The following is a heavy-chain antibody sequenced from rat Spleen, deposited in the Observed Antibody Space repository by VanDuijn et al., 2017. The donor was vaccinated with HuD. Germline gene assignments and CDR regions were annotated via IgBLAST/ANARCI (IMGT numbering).Heavy chain of an antibody. Sequence: EVHLVESGGGLVQPGRSLKLSCAASGFPFSDHYMAWVRQAPTKGLEWVASISYDGDNTYYRDSVKGRFTISRDYAAITLFLQMDSLRSEDTATYYCVRHLIGNSYYFDYWGQGVMVTVSS. V-gene: IGHV5-20*01. J-gene: IGHJ2*01. CDR2: ISYDGDNT. CDR3: VRHLIGNSYYFDY. D-gene: IGHD3-6*01. CDR1: GFPFSDHY.